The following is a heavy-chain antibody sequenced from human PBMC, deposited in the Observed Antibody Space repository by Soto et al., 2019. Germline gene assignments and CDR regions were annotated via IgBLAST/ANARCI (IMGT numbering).Heavy chain of an antibody. J-gene: IGHJ4*02. Sequence: QAQLVESGGGVVQPGRSLRLSCVASGFTFSAYGIHWVRQAPGKGLEWVAVISYDGGNKYYADSVKGRFTISRDNSMNTLYLQMNSLRAEDTAVYYCAKDTPYYDFLTGYHFDYWGQGILVTVSS. V-gene: IGHV3-30*18. CDR1: GFTFSAYG. CDR2: ISYDGGNK. D-gene: IGHD3-9*01. CDR3: AKDTPYYDFLTGYHFDY.